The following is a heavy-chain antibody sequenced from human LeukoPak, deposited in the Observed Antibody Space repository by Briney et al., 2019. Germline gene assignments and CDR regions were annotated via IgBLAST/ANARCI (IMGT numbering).Heavy chain of an antibody. J-gene: IGHJ4*02. CDR3: ARGNRWELDIDY. CDR2: IYYSGST. D-gene: IGHD1-26*01. CDR1: GGSISSYY. Sequence: SETLSLTCTVYGGSISSYYWSWIRQPPGKGLEWIGYIYYSGSTNYNPSLKSRVTISVDTSKNQFSLKLSSVTAADTAVYYCARGNRWELDIDYWGQGTLVTVSS. V-gene: IGHV4-59*01.